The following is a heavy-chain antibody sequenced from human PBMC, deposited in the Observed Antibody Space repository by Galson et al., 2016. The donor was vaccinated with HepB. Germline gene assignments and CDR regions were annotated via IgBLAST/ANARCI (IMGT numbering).Heavy chain of an antibody. CDR2: ISGSGGGT. J-gene: IGHJ6*02. CDR3: AKDSSGRKVFTMVRELSSMDV. Sequence: SLRLSCAASGFTFSSYPMSWVRQAPGKGLEWVSGISGSGGGTYYADSVKGRFTISRDNSKNTLYLQMNSLRAEDTAVYYCAKDSSGRKVFTMVRELSSMDVWGQGTTVTVSS. V-gene: IGHV3-23*01. D-gene: IGHD3-10*01. CDR1: GFTFSSYP.